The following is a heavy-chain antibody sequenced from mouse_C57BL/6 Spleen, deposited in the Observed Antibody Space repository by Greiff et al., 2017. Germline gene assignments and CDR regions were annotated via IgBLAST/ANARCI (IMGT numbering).Heavy chain of an antibody. J-gene: IGHJ4*01. CDR2: IYPGDGDT. CDR1: GYAFSSYW. V-gene: IGHV1-80*01. D-gene: IGHD3-2*02. CDR3: AKTGQLRPRDYAMDY. Sequence: QVQLQQSGAELVKPGASVKISCKASGYAFSSYWMNWVKQRPGKGLEWIGQIYPGDGDTNYNGKFKGKATLTADKSSSTAYMQLSSLTSEDSAVYCCAKTGQLRPRDYAMDYWGQGTSVTVSS.